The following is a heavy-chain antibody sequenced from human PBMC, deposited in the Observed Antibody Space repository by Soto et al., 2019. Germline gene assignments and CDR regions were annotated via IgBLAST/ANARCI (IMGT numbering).Heavy chain of an antibody. CDR3: ARERGGIDY. V-gene: IGHV1-8*01. D-gene: IGHD3-10*01. CDR2: MNPNSGNP. J-gene: IGHJ4*02. Sequence: QVQLVQSGAEVKKPGASVKVSFNASGYTVTSYDINRVRQATGQGLEWMGWMNPNSGNPVYAQKCQGRVTMTRNTSISTAYMELSSLRSEDPAVYYCARERGGIDYWGQGTLVTVSS. CDR1: GYTVTSYD.